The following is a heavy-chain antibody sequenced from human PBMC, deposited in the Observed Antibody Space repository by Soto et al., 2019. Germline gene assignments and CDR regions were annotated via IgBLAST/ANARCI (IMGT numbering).Heavy chain of an antibody. V-gene: IGHV3-53*01. CDR3: ARDSGYSSAYWEHYFDY. D-gene: IGHD3-16*01. J-gene: IGHJ4*02. CDR1: GFSISDKF. CDR2: ISSGGDP. Sequence: GSLRLSCATSGFSISDKFMSWVRQAPGKGLEWISVISSGGDPSYADSVKGRFTISRDITKNTLFLQMTSLRADDTAVYFCARDSGYSSAYWEHYFDYWGQGTLVTVSS.